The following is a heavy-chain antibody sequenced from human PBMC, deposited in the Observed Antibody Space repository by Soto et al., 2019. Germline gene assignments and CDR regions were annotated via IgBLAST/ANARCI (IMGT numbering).Heavy chain of an antibody. CDR3: AKVRVRLRWYPLVDY. D-gene: IGHD4-17*01. CDR1: GFTFSSYA. Sequence: EVQLLESGGGLVQPGGSLRLSCAASGFTFSSYAMSWVRQAPGKGLEWVSAISGSGGSTYYADSVKGRFTISRDNSKKSLYLQMNSLRAEDTAVYYCAKVRVRLRWYPLVDYWGQGTLVTVSS. CDR2: ISGSGGST. V-gene: IGHV3-23*01. J-gene: IGHJ4*02.